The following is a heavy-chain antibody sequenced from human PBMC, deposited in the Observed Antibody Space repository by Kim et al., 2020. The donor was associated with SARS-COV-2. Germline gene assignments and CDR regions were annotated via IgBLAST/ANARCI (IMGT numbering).Heavy chain of an antibody. Sequence: GGSLRLSCAASGFAFGTYWMHWVRQPPGKGLLLVSRINSDGSSMTYADSVKGRFTISRDNAKNTLYLQMNSLRAEDTAIYYCARPDRGHSYGYGGYWGQGTLVTVSA. J-gene: IGHJ4*02. CDR2: INSDGSSM. D-gene: IGHD5-18*01. V-gene: IGHV3-74*01. CDR3: ARPDRGHSYGYGGY. CDR1: GFAFGTYW.